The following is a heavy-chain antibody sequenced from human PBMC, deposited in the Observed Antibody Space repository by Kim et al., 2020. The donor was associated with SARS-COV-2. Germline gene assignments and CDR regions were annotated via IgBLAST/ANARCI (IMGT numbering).Heavy chain of an antibody. CDR3: ARAARGSYGYGDY. CDR1: GFTFSSYW. CDR2: INSDGSST. D-gene: IGHD5-18*01. V-gene: IGHV3-74*01. Sequence: GGSLRLSCAASGFTFSSYWMHWVRQAPGKGLVWVSRINSDGSSTSYADSVKGRFTISRDNAKNTLYLQMNSLRAEDTAVYYCARAARGSYGYGDYWGQGTLVTVSS. J-gene: IGHJ4*02.